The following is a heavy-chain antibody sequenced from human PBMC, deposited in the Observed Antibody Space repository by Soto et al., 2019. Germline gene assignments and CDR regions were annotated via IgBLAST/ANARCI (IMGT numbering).Heavy chain of an antibody. CDR2: ISSDGGQR. CDR1: GFNFGTSG. CDR3: GSGPQYFPGRSNSYSLPIES. Sequence: HPGVSLRLSCAASGFNFGTSGMHWVRQAPGKGLEWVSFISSDGGQRYYADSVKGRFTTSRDNSKNTLYLEVNSLRLEDTAVYYCGSGPQYFPGRSNSYSLPIESWGQGPLVTVSS. D-gene: IGHD3-16*01. J-gene: IGHJ4*02. V-gene: IGHV3-30*03.